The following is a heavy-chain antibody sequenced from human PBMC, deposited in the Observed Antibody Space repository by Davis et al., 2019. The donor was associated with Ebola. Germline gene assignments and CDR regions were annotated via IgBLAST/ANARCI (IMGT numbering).Heavy chain of an antibody. J-gene: IGHJ6*04. V-gene: IGHV1-2*06. CDR2: INPNSGGT. Sequence: ASVKVSCKASGYTFTGYYMHWVRQAPGQGLEWMGRINPNSGGTNYAQKFQGRVTMTRDTSISTAYMELSRLRSDDTAVYYCARARAVTTLDYYYGMDVWGKGTTVTVSS. D-gene: IGHD4-17*01. CDR3: ARARAVTTLDYYYGMDV. CDR1: GYTFTGYY.